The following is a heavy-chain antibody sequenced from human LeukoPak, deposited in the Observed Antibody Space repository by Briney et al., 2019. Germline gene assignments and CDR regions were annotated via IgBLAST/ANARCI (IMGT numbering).Heavy chain of an antibody. V-gene: IGHV3-23*01. CDR1: GFTFSIYA. Sequence: RTGGSLRLSCATSGFTFSIYAMTWVRQAPGKGLEWASTLSGSGGSTYYADSVKGRFTISRDNSKNTLFLQMNSLRAEDTAVYYCANARYDSSGYPAAFDYWGQGTLVTVSS. J-gene: IGHJ4*02. CDR2: LSGSGGST. D-gene: IGHD3-22*01. CDR3: ANARYDSSGYPAAFDY.